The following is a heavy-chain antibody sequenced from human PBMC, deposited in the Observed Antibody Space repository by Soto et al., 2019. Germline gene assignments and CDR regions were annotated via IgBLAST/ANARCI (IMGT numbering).Heavy chain of an antibody. D-gene: IGHD3-3*01. CDR3: ARVGVLEWLLLGYYYYYYMDV. CDR2: MNPNSGNT. V-gene: IGHV1-8*01. J-gene: IGHJ6*03. CDR1: GYTFTSYD. Sequence: GASVKVSCKASGYTFTSYDINWVRQATGQGLEWMGWMNPNSGNTGYAQKFQGRVTMTRNTSISTAYMELSSLRSEDTAVYYCARVGVLEWLLLGYYYYYYMDVWGKGTTVTVSS.